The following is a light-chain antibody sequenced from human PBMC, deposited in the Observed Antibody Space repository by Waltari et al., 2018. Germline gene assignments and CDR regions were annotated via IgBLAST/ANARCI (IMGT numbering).Light chain of an antibody. V-gene: IGKV3-11*01. Sequence: IVLTPSPATLSLSPGARATLACRASQNSSSYLAWYQQKPGPAPRRLIYDTSRRATGIPARLSGSGSGTDFSLTISSLEPEDFAVYYCLQRSNGPLTFGGGTKVDIK. CDR1: QNSSSY. CDR3: LQRSNGPLT. CDR2: DTS. J-gene: IGKJ4*01.